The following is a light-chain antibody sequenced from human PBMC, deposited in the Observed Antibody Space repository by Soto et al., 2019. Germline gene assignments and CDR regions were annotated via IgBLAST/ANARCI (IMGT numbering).Light chain of an antibody. V-gene: IGKV1-9*01. CDR1: QGITSF. Sequence: DIQLTQSPSFLSASLGDRVSITCRASQGITSFLAWYQQIPGKAPKLLIYTASTLQSGVPPRFSGSGSGTEFTLTISSLQPEDFGTYYCQQLNSYPLTFGGGTRVAIK. J-gene: IGKJ4*01. CDR2: TAS. CDR3: QQLNSYPLT.